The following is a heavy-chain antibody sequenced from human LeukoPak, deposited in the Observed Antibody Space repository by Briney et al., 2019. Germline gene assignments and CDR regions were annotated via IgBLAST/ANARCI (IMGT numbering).Heavy chain of an antibody. V-gene: IGHV1-2*02. D-gene: IGHD6-6*01. Sequence: ASVKVSCKASGYTFTGYYMHWVRQAPGQGLEWMGWINPNSGGTNYAQKCQGRVTMTRDTSISTAYMELSRLRSDDTAVYYCARAYKGSSPLDYWGQGTLVTVSS. CDR3: ARAYKGSSPLDY. J-gene: IGHJ4*02. CDR1: GYTFTGYY. CDR2: INPNSGGT.